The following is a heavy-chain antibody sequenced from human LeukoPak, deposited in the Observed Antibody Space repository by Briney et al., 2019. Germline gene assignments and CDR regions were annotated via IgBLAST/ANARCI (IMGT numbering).Heavy chain of an antibody. CDR3: AGNSYGYNWSDS. V-gene: IGHV3-53*01. Sequence: GGSLRLSCAASGFTVSSNYMSWVRQAPRKGLEWVSVIYSGGSTYYADSVKGRFTISRDNSKNTLYLQMNSLRVEDTAVYYCAGNSYGYNWSDSWGQGTLVTVSS. CDR2: IYSGGST. D-gene: IGHD5-18*01. J-gene: IGHJ5*01. CDR1: GFTVSSNY.